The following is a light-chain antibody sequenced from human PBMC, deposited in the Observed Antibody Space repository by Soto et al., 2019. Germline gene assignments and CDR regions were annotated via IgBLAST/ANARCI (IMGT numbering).Light chain of an antibody. CDR2: DAS. CDR1: QSVSSY. V-gene: IGKV3-11*01. Sequence: EIVLTQSPGTLSLSPGERAALSCRASQSVSSYLAWYQQKPGQAPRLLIYDASNRATGIPARFSGSGSGTDFTLTISSLEPEDFGIYYCQQRSKWVTFGRGTKVDIK. CDR3: QQRSKWVT. J-gene: IGKJ4*01.